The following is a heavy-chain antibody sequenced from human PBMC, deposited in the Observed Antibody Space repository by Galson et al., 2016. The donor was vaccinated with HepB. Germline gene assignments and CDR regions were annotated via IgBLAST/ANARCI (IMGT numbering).Heavy chain of an antibody. Sequence: SLRLSCAASGFTFSSYGMHWVRQAPGKGLEWVAVIWYDGSNKYYADSVKGRFTISRDNSKNTLYLQMNSLKAEDTAVYYCAKDRSSWYGPLDYWGQGTLVSVSP. CDR2: IWYDGSNK. J-gene: IGHJ4*02. D-gene: IGHD6-13*01. CDR1: GFTFSSYG. V-gene: IGHV3-33*06. CDR3: AKDRSSWYGPLDY.